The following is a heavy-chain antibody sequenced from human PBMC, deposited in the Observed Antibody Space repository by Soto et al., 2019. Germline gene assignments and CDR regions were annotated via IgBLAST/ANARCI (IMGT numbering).Heavy chain of an antibody. V-gene: IGHV1-3*05. CDR2: INAGNGNT. J-gene: IGHJ5*02. CDR3: ARGTPVWFDP. CDR1: GYTFTSYA. D-gene: IGHD3-16*01. Sequence: QVQLVQSGAEEKKPGASVKVSCKASGYTFTSYAMHWVRQAPGQRLEWMGWINAGNGNTKYSQKFQGRVTITRDTSASTAYMALSSLRSEATAVYSCARGTPVWFDPWGQGTLVTVSS.